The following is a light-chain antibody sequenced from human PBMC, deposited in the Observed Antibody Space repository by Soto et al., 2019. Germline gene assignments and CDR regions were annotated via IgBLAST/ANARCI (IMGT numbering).Light chain of an antibody. V-gene: IGKV1-27*01. Sequence: DIQVTQSPSSLSASVGDRVTITCRASQAISNSLAWYQQKPGELPKLLIYAASTLRSGVPSRFSGSGSGTDFTLTISGLQPDDVANYYCQKYNSAPLTFGGGT. CDR1: QAISNS. CDR2: AAS. CDR3: QKYNSAPLT. J-gene: IGKJ4*01.